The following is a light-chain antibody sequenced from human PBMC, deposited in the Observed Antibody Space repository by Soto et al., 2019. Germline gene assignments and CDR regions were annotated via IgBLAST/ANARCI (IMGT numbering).Light chain of an antibody. CDR2: GAS. Sequence: EIVMTQSPATLSVSPGERATLSCRASQSVNSKLAWYQQKPGQAPRLLIFGASIRESGVPVRFSGSGSGTEFTLTISSLQSEDFAIYYCQQYDDWPPWTFGQGTKVDIK. CDR3: QQYDDWPPWT. J-gene: IGKJ1*01. V-gene: IGKV3-15*01. CDR1: QSVNSK.